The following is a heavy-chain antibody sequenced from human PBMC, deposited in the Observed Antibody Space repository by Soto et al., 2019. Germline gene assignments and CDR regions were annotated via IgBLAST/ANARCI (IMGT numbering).Heavy chain of an antibody. D-gene: IGHD2-15*01. CDR1: GFTFSNYS. Sequence: PGGSLRLSCAASGFTFSNYSMNWVRQAPGKGLEWVSCISRSSGTIYYADSVKGRFTISRDNAQNSMYLQMNNLRAEDTAVYYCARDSLGVALGNNWFDPWGQGTLVTVSS. CDR2: ISRSSGTI. CDR3: ARDSLGVALGNNWFDP. J-gene: IGHJ5*02. V-gene: IGHV3-21*06.